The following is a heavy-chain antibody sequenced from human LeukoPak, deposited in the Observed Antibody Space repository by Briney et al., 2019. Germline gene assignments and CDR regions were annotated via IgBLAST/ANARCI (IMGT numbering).Heavy chain of an antibody. CDR1: GYTFTGYY. V-gene: IGHV1-2*02. D-gene: IGHD1-20*01. J-gene: IGHJ4*02. CDR3: ARATTRYEWNDGVPTYDY. Sequence: ASVKVSCKASGYTFTGYYMHWVRQAPGQGLEWMGWINPNSGGTNYAQKFQGRVTMTRDTSISTAYMELSRLRSDDTAVYYCARATTRYEWNDGVPTYDYWGQGTLVTVSS. CDR2: INPNSGGT.